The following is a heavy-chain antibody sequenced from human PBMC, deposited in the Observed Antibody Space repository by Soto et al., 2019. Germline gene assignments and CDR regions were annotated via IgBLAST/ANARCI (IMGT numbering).Heavy chain of an antibody. CDR3: AREAVSGRTGFDY. V-gene: IGHV1-18*01. CDR1: GYTLTMDG. Sequence: QVQLVQSGAEVKKPGASVKVSYKASGYTLTMDGISWVRQAPGQGLEWMGWVNAYNGNTNYAQKFQGRVTMTTDTSTSTAYMELRSLRSDYTAVYYCAREAVSGRTGFDYWGQGTLVTVSS. CDR2: VNAYNGNT. D-gene: IGHD6-19*01. J-gene: IGHJ4*02.